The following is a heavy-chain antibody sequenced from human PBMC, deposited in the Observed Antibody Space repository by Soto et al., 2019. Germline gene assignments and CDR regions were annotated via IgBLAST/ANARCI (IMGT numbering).Heavy chain of an antibody. CDR2: IYYSGST. Sequence: QLQLQESGPGLVKPSEALSLTCSVSGGSISSSSYYWGWIRQPPGKGLEWIGSIYYSGSTYYNPSLKSQVTISIDKSKNQFSLKLSSLTAADTAVYYCARLEGLATISYYFDFWGQGTRVTVSS. J-gene: IGHJ4*02. V-gene: IGHV4-39*01. D-gene: IGHD3-9*01. CDR1: GGSISSSSYY. CDR3: ARLEGLATISYYFDF.